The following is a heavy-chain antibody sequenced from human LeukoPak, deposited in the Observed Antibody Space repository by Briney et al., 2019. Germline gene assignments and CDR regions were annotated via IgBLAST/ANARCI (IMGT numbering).Heavy chain of an antibody. CDR1: GFTFSSYA. CDR2: ISSNGGST. J-gene: IGHJ4*02. D-gene: IGHD3-16*01. V-gene: IGHV3-64*01. Sequence: GGSLRLSCAASGFTFSSYAMHWVRQAPGKGLEYVSAISSNGGSTYYANSVKGRFTISRDNSKNTLYLQMGSLRAEDMAVYYCARDFAPFGSHYFDYWGQGTLVTVSS. CDR3: ARDFAPFGSHYFDY.